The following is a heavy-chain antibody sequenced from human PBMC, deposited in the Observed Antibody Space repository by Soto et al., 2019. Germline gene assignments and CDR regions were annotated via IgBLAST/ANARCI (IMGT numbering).Heavy chain of an antibody. J-gene: IGHJ2*01. CDR3: TRGLDL. CDR1: GLTFSGSA. V-gene: IGHV3-73*02. CDR2: IRSKTNSYAT. Sequence: EVQLVESGGGLVQPGGSLKLSCAASGLTFSGSAIHWVRQASGKGLEWVGRIRSKTNSYATAYAASVKGRFTISRDDSKNTAYLQMNSLKTEDTAVYYCTRGLDLWGRGTLVTVSS.